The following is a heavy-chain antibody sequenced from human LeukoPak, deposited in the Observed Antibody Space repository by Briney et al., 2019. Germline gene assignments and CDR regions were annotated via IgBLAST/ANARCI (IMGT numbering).Heavy chain of an antibody. V-gene: IGHV5-51*01. CDR1: GYSFTSYW. D-gene: IGHD3-3*01. CDR2: IYPGDSDT. Sequence: GESLKISCKGSGYSFTSYWIGWVRQMPGKGLEWMGIIYPGDSDTRYSPSFQGQVTISADKSISTAYLQWSSLKASDTAMYYCARVDIWSRGNENWFDPWGQGTLVTVSS. CDR3: ARVDIWSRGNENWFDP. J-gene: IGHJ5*02.